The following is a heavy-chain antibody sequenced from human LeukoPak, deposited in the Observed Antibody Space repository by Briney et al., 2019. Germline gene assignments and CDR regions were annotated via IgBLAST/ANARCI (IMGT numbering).Heavy chain of an antibody. D-gene: IGHD3-22*01. V-gene: IGHV4-59*12. Sequence: SETLSLTCTVSGGSISSYYWSWIRQPPGKGLEWIGYIYYSGSTYYNPSLKSRVTISVDTSKNQFSLKLSSVTAADTAVYYCARAVKQVVVRFDYWGQGTLVTVSS. J-gene: IGHJ4*02. CDR2: IYYSGST. CDR3: ARAVKQVVVRFDY. CDR1: GGSISSYY.